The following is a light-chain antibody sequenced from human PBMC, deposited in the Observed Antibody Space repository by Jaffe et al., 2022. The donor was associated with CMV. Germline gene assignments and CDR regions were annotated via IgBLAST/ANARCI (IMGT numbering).Light chain of an antibody. Sequence: DIQMTQSPSTLSASVGDRVTLTCRASQNIYTWLAWYQQKPGKAPKLLISKASSLESGVPSRFSGSGSETEFTLTISSLQPDDFATYYCQHYNSYSGTFGQGTKVEIK. CDR2: KAS. V-gene: IGKV1-5*03. CDR1: QNIYTW. CDR3: QHYNSYSGT. J-gene: IGKJ1*01.